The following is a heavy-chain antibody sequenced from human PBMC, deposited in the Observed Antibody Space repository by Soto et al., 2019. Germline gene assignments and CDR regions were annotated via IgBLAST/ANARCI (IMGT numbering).Heavy chain of an antibody. CDR3: ARGGHDSSGYNLSYNMDV. D-gene: IGHD3-22*01. Sequence: QVQLQQWGAGLLKPSETLSLTCAVYGGSFSGYYWDWIRQPPGKGLEWIGEINHSGSTNYNPCLNSRVPISVDTSKNQFSLKLSSVTAADTAVYYCARGGHDSSGYNLSYNMDVWGKGTTVTVS. CDR1: GGSFSGYY. CDR2: INHSGST. J-gene: IGHJ6*03. V-gene: IGHV4-34*01.